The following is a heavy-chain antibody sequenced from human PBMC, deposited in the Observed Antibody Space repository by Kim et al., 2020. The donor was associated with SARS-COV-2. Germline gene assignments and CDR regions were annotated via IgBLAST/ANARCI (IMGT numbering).Heavy chain of an antibody. V-gene: IGHV3-74*01. Sequence: GGSLRLSCAASGFTFSSHWMYWVRQVPGKRLVWVSRIDGDGNVTNYADSVKGRFTISRDNAKSTLYLQMNSLRVDDTAVYYCARDENWSLDYWGQGTLVTVSS. CDR2: IDGDGNVT. CDR3: ARDENWSLDY. CDR1: GFTFSSHW. D-gene: IGHD1-1*01. J-gene: IGHJ4*02.